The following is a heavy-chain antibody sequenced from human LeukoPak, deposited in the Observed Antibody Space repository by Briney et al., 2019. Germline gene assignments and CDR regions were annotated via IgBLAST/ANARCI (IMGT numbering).Heavy chain of an antibody. Sequence: GASVKVSCKASGGTFSSYAISWVRQAPGQGLEWMGGIIPIFGTASYAQKFQGRVTITTDESTSTAYMELSSLRSEDTAVYYCARDMTTVTDDAFDIWGQGTMVTVSS. J-gene: IGHJ3*02. CDR2: IIPIFGTA. CDR1: GGTFSSYA. V-gene: IGHV1-69*05. CDR3: ARDMTTVTDDAFDI. D-gene: IGHD4-17*01.